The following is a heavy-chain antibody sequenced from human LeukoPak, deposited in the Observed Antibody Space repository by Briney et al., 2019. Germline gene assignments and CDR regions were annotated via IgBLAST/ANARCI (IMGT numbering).Heavy chain of an antibody. CDR3: AKDTMRYCSSTSCSYFDY. CDR1: GFTFSSYA. CDR2: ISGSDGST. Sequence: PGGSLRLSCTASGFTFSSYAMSWVRQAPGKGLEWVSGISGSDGSTYYADSVKGWFTISRDNSKNTLYLQMNSLRAEDTAVYYCAKDTMRYCSSTSCSYFDYWGQGTLVTVSS. D-gene: IGHD2-2*01. V-gene: IGHV3-23*01. J-gene: IGHJ4*02.